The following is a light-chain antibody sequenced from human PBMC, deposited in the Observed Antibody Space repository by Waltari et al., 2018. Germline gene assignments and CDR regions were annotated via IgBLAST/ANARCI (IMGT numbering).Light chain of an antibody. V-gene: IGKV2-30*02. Sequence: DVVLTQSPLSLPVTLGQPASISCTSSQRLVRHDGNTFLNLFQQRPGQSPRRLIYKISNRDSGVPDRFSGSGSGTDFTLKISRVEAEDVGVYYCMQHSFWPLTFGGGTKVEIK. CDR2: KIS. CDR3: MQHSFWPLT. CDR1: QRLVRHDGNTF. J-gene: IGKJ4*01.